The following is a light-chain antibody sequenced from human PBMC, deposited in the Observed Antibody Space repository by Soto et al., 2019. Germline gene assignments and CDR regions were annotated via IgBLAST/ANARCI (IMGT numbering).Light chain of an antibody. CDR3: KQRYSNLGT. V-gene: IGKV1-39*01. CDR2: AAS. CDR1: QTISSY. Sequence: DIQMTQSPSSLSASVGDRVTITCRASQTISSYLNWYQHKPGKAPKLLIYAASSLQSGVPSRFSGSGSGTDFTLTISSLQPEDFATYYRKQRYSNLGTFGQGTKVDIK. J-gene: IGKJ1*01.